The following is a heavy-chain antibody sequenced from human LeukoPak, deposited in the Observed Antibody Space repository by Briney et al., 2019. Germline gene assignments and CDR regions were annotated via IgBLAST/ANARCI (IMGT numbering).Heavy chain of an antibody. V-gene: IGHV1-2*02. CDR2: INTNSDST. J-gene: IGHJ4*02. D-gene: IGHD2-15*01. CDR3: ARASHRGNWGSGGSCYFDS. Sequence: AASVTVSFNSSGYSFTGYYKHWVRQAHGQGKEWVGWINTNSDSTNYAQHFQGRVTMGTVTSISTAYKELSRLRSDDTAVYYWARASHRGNWGSGGSCYFDSWGQGALVTVCS. CDR1: GYSFTGYY.